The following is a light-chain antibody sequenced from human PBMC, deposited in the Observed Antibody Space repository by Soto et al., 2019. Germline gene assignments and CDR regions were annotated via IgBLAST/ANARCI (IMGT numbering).Light chain of an antibody. CDR2: GNS. CDR3: QSYDSSLRCVV. CDR1: SSNIGAGYD. J-gene: IGLJ2*01. V-gene: IGLV1-40*01. Sequence: QSVLTQPPSVSGAPGQRVTISCTGSSSNIGAGYDVHWYQQLPGTAPKLLIYGNSNRPSGVPDRFSGSKSGTSASLAITGIQAEDEDDHYCQSYDSSLRCVVFGGGTKLNVL.